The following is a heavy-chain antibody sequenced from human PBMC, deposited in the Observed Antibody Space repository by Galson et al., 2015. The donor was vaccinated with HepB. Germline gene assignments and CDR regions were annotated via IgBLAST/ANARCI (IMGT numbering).Heavy chain of an antibody. CDR2: ISAYNGNT. J-gene: IGHJ3*02. V-gene: IGHV1-18*04. D-gene: IGHD3-22*01. CDR1: GYTFTSYG. Sequence: SVKVSCKASGYTFTSYGISWVRQAPGQGLEWMGWISAYNGNTNYAQKLQGRVTMTTDTSTSTVYMELSSLRSEDTAVYYCARGFVVITNDAFDIWGQGTMVTVSS. CDR3: ARGFVVITNDAFDI.